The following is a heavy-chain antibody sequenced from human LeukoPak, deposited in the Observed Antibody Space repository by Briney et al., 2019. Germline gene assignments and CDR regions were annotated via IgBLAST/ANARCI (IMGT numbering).Heavy chain of an antibody. D-gene: IGHD4-17*01. J-gene: IGHJ5*02. CDR2: LYYSGST. CDR1: GGSISSSSYY. CDR3: ARHSSTTTVIKYNWFDP. V-gene: IGHV4-39*01. Sequence: SETLSLTCTVSGGSISSSSYYWGWIRQPPGKGLEWIGSLYYSGSTYYNPSLKSRVTISVDTSKNQFSLKLSSVTAADTAVYYCARHSSTTTVIKYNWFDPWGQGTLVTVSS.